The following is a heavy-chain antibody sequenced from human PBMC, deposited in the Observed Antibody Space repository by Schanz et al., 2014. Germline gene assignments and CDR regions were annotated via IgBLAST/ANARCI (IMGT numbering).Heavy chain of an antibody. Sequence: VHLVESGGGVVQPERSLRLSCAASGFNFANHAIHWVRQGQGNGLQWVAVISSDGSKKLYADSVKARFTISRDNSKNSVSLQMDSLRPEDTAVYFCAKDLHSNSGNYYSYYFDSWGPGALVTVSS. CDR2: ISSDGSKK. CDR1: GFNFANHA. CDR3: AKDLHSNSGNYYSYYFDS. D-gene: IGHD3-10*01. V-gene: IGHV3-30*18. J-gene: IGHJ4*02.